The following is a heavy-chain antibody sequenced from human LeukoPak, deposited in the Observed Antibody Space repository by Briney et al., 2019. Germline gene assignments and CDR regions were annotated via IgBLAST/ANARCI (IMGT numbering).Heavy chain of an antibody. V-gene: IGHV3-23*01. CDR3: ARRGTWIQLVDY. CDR1: GFTFSSYA. Sequence: TGGSLRLSCAASGFTFSSYAMSWVRQAPGKGLEWVSAISGSGGSTYYADSVKGRFTISRDNSKNTLYLQMNSLRAEDTGVYYCARRGTWIQLVDYWGQGTLVTVSS. CDR2: ISGSGGST. D-gene: IGHD5-18*01. J-gene: IGHJ4*02.